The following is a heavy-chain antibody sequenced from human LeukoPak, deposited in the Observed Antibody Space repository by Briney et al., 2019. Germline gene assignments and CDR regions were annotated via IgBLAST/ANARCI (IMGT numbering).Heavy chain of an antibody. CDR2: IYPGDSDT. Sequence: GESLKISCKGSGYRFTDYWIGWVRQVPGKGLEWMGIIYPGDSDTRYSPSFQGRVTISADKPINTAHLQWSSLKASDTAMYYCARGAAGTTPDYYYFGLDVWGQGTTVRVSS. D-gene: IGHD1-7*01. V-gene: IGHV5-51*04. J-gene: IGHJ6*02. CDR1: GYRFTDYW. CDR3: ARGAAGTTPDYYYFGLDV.